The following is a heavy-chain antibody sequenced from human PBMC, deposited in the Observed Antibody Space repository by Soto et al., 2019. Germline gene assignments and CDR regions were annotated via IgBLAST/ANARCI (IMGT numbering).Heavy chain of an antibody. CDR1: GYSFTSYW. V-gene: IGHV5-51*01. Sequence: GESLKISCKGSGYSFTSYWIGWVRQMPGKGLEWMGIIYPRDSNTRYSPSFQSQVTISADKSISTAFLQWSSLKASDTAMYYCASPLRYDFWSGFVFDYWGQGTLVTVSS. CDR2: IYPRDSNT. CDR3: ASPLRYDFWSGFVFDY. D-gene: IGHD3-3*01. J-gene: IGHJ4*02.